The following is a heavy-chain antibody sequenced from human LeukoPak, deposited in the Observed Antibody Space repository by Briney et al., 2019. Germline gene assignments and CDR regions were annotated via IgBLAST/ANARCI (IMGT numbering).Heavy chain of an antibody. CDR2: IYTSGST. D-gene: IGHD6-25*01. Sequence: SETLSLTCTVSGGSISSTYYYWGWIRQPPGKGLEWIGSIYTSGSTNYNPSLKSRVTMSVDTSKNQFSLWLSSVTAADTAVYYCARMRLSSYWYFDLWGRGTLVTVSS. J-gene: IGHJ2*01. V-gene: IGHV4-39*07. CDR1: GGSISSTYYY. CDR3: ARMRLSSYWYFDL.